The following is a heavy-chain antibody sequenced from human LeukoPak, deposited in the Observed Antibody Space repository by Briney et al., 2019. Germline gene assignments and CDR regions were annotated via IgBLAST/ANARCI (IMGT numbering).Heavy chain of an antibody. CDR3: ARGTTVVSPQFDY. V-gene: IGHV4-59*01. J-gene: IGHJ4*02. CDR2: IYNSGST. Sequence: PSETLSLTCTVSGGPISSYYWSWIRQPPGKGLEWIGYIYNSGSTNYNPSIKGRVTISVATSKNQFSLNLRSVTAADKAVYYCARGTTVVSPQFDYWGQGTLVTVSS. CDR1: GGPISSYY. D-gene: IGHD4-23*01.